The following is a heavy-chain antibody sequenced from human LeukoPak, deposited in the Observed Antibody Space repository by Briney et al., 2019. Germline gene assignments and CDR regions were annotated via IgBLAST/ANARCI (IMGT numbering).Heavy chain of an antibody. CDR2: INAGNGNT. CDR1: GYTFTGYY. V-gene: IGHV1-3*03. D-gene: IGHD4-17*01. Sequence: ASVKVSRKASGYTFTGYYMHWVRQAPGQGLEWMGWINAGNGNTKYSQEFQGRVTITRDTSASTAYMELSSLRSEDMAVYYCARDLGGATFDYWGQGTLVTVSS. J-gene: IGHJ4*02. CDR3: ARDLGGATFDY.